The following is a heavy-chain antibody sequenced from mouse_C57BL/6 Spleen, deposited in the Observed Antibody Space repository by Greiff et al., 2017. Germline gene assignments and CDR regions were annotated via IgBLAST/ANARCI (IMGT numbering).Heavy chain of an antibody. D-gene: IGHD2-4*01. V-gene: IGHV2-4*01. CDR1: GFSLTSYG. Sequence: VQLQQSGPGLVQPSQSLSITCTVSGFSLTSYGVHWVRQPPGQGLGWLGVIWSGGRTDYNAAFISRRSISKDNSKSQVFFKMNSLQADDTAIYYCAKMNDDADYAMDYWGQGTSVTVSS. CDR3: AKMNDDADYAMDY. J-gene: IGHJ4*01. CDR2: IWSGGRT.